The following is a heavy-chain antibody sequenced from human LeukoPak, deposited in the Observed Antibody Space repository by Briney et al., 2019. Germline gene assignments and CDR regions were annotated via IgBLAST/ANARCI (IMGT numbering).Heavy chain of an antibody. CDR2: IYSGGST. V-gene: IGHV3-66*01. CDR1: GFTVSSNY. D-gene: IGHD3-22*01. CDR3: ARDNYDSSTPYYFDY. Sequence: GGSLRLSCAAPGFTVSSNYMSWVRQAPGKGLEWVSVIYSGGSTYYADSVKGRFTISRDNSKNTLYLQMNSLRAEDTAVYYCARDNYDSSTPYYFDYWGQGTLVTVSS. J-gene: IGHJ4*02.